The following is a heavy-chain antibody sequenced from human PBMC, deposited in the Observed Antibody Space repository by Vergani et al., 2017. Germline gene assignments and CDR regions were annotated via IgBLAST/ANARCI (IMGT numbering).Heavy chain of an antibody. CDR1: GLSVSSSGVG. CDR3: AHRDIFDDNYDYFDY. V-gene: IGHV2-5*01. J-gene: IGHJ4*02. Sequence: QITLKVSGPTLVKPTQPLTLTCTVSGLSVSSSGVGVAWIRQPPGKALECLAIIYWNDDKRYSPSLMGRLTIAKDTSRNQVVLTMTNMDPVDTATFCCAHRDIFDDNYDYFDYWGPGTLVTVSS. D-gene: IGHD4-11*01. CDR2: IYWNDDK.